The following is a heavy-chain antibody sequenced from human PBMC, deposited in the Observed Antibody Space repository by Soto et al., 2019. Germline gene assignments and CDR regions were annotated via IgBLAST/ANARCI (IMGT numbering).Heavy chain of an antibody. V-gene: IGHV3-23*01. CDR2: ISGSGGT. J-gene: IGHJ4*02. CDR3: ATDQGVRDILPRHYWWSTCFDY. CDR1: GFTFRSYA. Sequence: GGSLRLSGSGSGFTFRSYAMTGVGQAPGKGLEWVSAISGSGGTYYADSVKGRFTISRDNSKHTLDRPMNSLRAEDTAVYYCATDQGVRDILPRHYWWSTCFDYWGQGTLVTVSS. D-gene: IGHD3-9*01.